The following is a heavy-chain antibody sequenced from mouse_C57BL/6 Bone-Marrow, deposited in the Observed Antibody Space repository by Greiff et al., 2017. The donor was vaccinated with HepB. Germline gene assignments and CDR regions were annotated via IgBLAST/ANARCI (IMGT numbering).Heavy chain of an antibody. CDR2: IDPSDSYT. CDR3: SLYWYFDV. CDR1: GYTFTSYW. Sequence: QVQLQQPGAELVMPGASVKLSCKASGYTFTSYWMHWVKQWPGQGLEWIGEIDPSDSYTNYNQKFKGKSTLTVDKSSSTAYMQLSSLTSEDSAVYYCSLYWYFDVWGTGTTVTVSS. V-gene: IGHV1-69*01. J-gene: IGHJ1*03.